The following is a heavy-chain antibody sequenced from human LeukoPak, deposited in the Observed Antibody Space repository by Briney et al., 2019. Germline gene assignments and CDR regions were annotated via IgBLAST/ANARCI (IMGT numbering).Heavy chain of an antibody. Sequence: ASVKVSCKASGYTFTSYYMHWVRQAPGQGLEWMGIIKPSGGSTSYAQKFQGRVIMTRDMSTSTVYIELSSLRSEDTAVYYCARPRWFGELGAFDAFDIWGQGTMVTVSS. D-gene: IGHD3-10*01. V-gene: IGHV1-46*01. CDR1: GYTFTSYY. J-gene: IGHJ3*02. CDR3: ARPRWFGELGAFDAFDI. CDR2: IKPSGGST.